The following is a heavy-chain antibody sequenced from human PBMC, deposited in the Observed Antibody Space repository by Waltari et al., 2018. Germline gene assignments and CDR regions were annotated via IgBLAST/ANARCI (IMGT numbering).Heavy chain of an antibody. CDR2: IYPCDSDV. Sequence: EVQLVQSGAEVKKPGESLKISCKGSGYSFTSYWIGWVRQMPGKGRGGMGIIYPCDSDVSYSTTFQGQITISADKSISTAYLQGSSLKASDTAMYYCARRRKYYDSSGYYLYGMDVWGQGTTVTVSS. CDR1: GYSFTSYW. D-gene: IGHD3-22*01. V-gene: IGHV5-51*03. CDR3: ARRRKYYDSSGYYLYGMDV. J-gene: IGHJ6*02.